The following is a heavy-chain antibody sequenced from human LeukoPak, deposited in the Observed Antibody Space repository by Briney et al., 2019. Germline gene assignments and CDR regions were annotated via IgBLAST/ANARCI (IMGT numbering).Heavy chain of an antibody. D-gene: IGHD3-16*01. CDR2: IYHSGGT. CDR1: GASISSSYW. Sequence: SGTLSLTCAVSGASISSSYWWSWVRQPPGKGLEWIGEIYHSGGTNYNPSLKSRVTISLDKSENQFSLKLTSATAADTAVYYCARDLRGMVDYWGQGTLVTVSS. CDR3: ARDLRGMVDY. V-gene: IGHV4-4*02. J-gene: IGHJ4*02.